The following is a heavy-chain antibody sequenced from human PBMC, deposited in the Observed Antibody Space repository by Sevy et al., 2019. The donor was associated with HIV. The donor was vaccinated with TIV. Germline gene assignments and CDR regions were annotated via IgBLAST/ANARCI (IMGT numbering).Heavy chain of an antibody. V-gene: IGHV3-20*04. CDR3: ARGRWYMDV. J-gene: IGHJ6*04. CDR2: INWNGGSA. D-gene: IGHD6-13*01. CDR1: GFTFDDYG. Sequence: GGSLRLSCAASGFTFDDYGMSWVRQAPGKGLEWVSGINWNGGSARYADFVKGRFTISRDNAKNSLFLQMNSLRVEDTALYYCARGRWYMDVWGKGTTVTVSS.